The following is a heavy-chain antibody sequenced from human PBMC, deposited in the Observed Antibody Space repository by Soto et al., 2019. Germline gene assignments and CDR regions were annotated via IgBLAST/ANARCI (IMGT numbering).Heavy chain of an antibody. V-gene: IGHV5-51*01. CDR3: ARRGSSWSHYSYYMDV. D-gene: IGHD6-13*01. Sequence: GESLKISCKGSGYSFTSYWIGWVRQMPGKGLEWMGIIYPGDSDTRYSPSFQGQVTISADKSISTAYLQWSSLKASDTAMYYCARRGSSWSHYSYYMDVWGKGTTVTVSS. CDR1: GYSFTSYW. J-gene: IGHJ6*03. CDR2: IYPGDSDT.